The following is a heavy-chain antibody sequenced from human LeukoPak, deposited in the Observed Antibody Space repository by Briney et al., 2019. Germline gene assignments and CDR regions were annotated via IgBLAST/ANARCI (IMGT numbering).Heavy chain of an antibody. CDR2: IYTSGST. V-gene: IGHV4-4*09. J-gene: IGHJ4*02. D-gene: IGHD3-10*01. CDR3: ARLTYYYGSGSLYYFDY. CDR1: GGSISSYR. Sequence: SETLSLTCTVSGGSISSYRWSWIRQPPGKGLEWIGYIYTSGSTNYNPSLKSRVTISVDTSKNQFSLKLSSVTAADTAVYYCARLTYYYGSGSLYYFDYWGQGTLVTVSS.